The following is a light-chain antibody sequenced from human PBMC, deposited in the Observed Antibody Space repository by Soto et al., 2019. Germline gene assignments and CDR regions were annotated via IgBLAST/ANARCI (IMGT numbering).Light chain of an antibody. CDR3: QKYDSAPWT. CDR1: QGISNY. CDR2: AAS. V-gene: IGKV1-27*01. J-gene: IGKJ1*01. Sequence: DIQMTQSPSSLSASVRDRVTITCRASQGISNYLAWYQQKPGKVPKLLIYAASTLQSGVPSRFSGSGSGADFTLTISSLQPEDVETYYCQKYDSAPWTFGQGTKVEFK.